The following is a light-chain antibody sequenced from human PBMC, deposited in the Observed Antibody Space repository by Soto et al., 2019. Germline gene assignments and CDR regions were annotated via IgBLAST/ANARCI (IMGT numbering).Light chain of an antibody. CDR1: QNVATN. CDR2: RSS. V-gene: IGKV3D-15*01. Sequence: VMTQSPANLSVSPGEGVTLFCRASQNVATNIAWYQVKPAQAPRLLIYRSSTRATGIPATFSGSGSGTHFSLTISSLQSEDSAVYYCQQYYHWGLSFGGGTKVEI. J-gene: IGKJ4*01. CDR3: QQYYHWGLS.